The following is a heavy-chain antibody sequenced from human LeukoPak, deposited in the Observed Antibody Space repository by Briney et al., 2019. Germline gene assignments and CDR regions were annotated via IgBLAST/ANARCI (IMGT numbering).Heavy chain of an antibody. Sequence: GGSLRLSCAASGFTFSSYGMHWVRQAPGKGLEWVAVISYDGSNKYYADSVKGRFTISRDNSKNTLYLQMNSLRAEDTAVYYCAKLATYYDILTGYLDYWGQGTLVTVSS. CDR2: ISYDGSNK. D-gene: IGHD3-9*01. V-gene: IGHV3-30*18. CDR3: AKLATYYDILTGYLDY. CDR1: GFTFSSYG. J-gene: IGHJ4*02.